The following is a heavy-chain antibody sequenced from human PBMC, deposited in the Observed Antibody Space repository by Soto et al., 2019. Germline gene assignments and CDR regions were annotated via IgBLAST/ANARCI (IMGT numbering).Heavy chain of an antibody. V-gene: IGHV1-2*02. D-gene: IGHD3-3*01. CDR3: ARDRDEFWTGFNALDV. CDR1: GYSFTDNY. Sequence: EKASSKASGYSFTDNYMHWARQASGQGLEWVGWINPNSGGTASVQKFQGRVPLTREKSTSTASSELRGLRLDDTAVYYCARDRDEFWTGFNALDVWGQGTIVTVSS. J-gene: IGHJ3*01. CDR2: INPNSGGT.